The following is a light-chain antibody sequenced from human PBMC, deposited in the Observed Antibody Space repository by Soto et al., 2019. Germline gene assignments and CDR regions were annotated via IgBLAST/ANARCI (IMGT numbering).Light chain of an antibody. CDR1: QGIGTY. J-gene: IGKJ4*01. CDR3: QQLSTYPST. V-gene: IGKV1-9*01. Sequence: QVTQSLAAQSRSLAAIDTITCRASQGIGTYLAWYQQKAGEAPKLLIFAASTLQSGVPSRFSGSGSGTDFTLTISSLQAEDFATYYCQQLSTYPSTFGGGTKVDIK. CDR2: AAS.